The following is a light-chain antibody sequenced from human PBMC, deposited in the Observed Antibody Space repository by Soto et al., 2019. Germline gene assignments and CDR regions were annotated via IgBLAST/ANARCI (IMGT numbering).Light chain of an antibody. CDR2: WAS. J-gene: IGKJ1*01. Sequence: DIVMTQSPDSLAVSLGERATINCKSSQSVLYSSSNKNYLAWYQQKPGQPPKLLIYWASTRESGVPDRFSGSGSGTDFTLPISSLQAEDVAVYYCQQYYSTLRTFGQGTKVEIK. V-gene: IGKV4-1*01. CDR3: QQYYSTLRT. CDR1: QSVLYSSSNKNY.